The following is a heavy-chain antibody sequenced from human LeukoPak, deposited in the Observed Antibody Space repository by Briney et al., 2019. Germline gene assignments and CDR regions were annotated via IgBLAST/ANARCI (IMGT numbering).Heavy chain of an antibody. V-gene: IGHV1-18*01. Sequence: ASVTVSCTASGYTFPSYGITWVRQAPGQGLECMGWISPYSGNTDYAQKFQGRVTMTTDTSTTTAYMELRSLRSDDTAVYYCARASGVSAAGSPYYFDYWGQGTLVTVSS. CDR3: ARASGVSAAGSPYYFDY. J-gene: IGHJ4*02. CDR1: GYTFPSYG. CDR2: ISPYSGNT. D-gene: IGHD6-13*01.